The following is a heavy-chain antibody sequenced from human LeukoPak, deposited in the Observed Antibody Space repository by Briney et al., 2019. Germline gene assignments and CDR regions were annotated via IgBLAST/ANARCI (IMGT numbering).Heavy chain of an antibody. CDR2: IRYDGSNK. J-gene: IGHJ4*02. CDR3: ARDFGSAVDY. CDR1: GFTFSSYG. D-gene: IGHD3-10*01. Sequence: GGSLRLSCAASGFTFSSYGMHWVRQAPGKGLEWVAFIRYDGSNKYYADSVKGRFTISRDNSKNTLYLQMNSLRAEDTAVYYCARDFGSAVDYWGQGTLVTVSS. V-gene: IGHV3-30*02.